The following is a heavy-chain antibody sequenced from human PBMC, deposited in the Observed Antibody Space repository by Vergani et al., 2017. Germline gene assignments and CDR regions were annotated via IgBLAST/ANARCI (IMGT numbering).Heavy chain of an antibody. CDR1: GYTFTGYY. J-gene: IGHJ4*02. CDR2: INPNSGGT. V-gene: IGHV1-2*06. Sequence: QVQLVQSGAEVKKPGASVKVSCKASGYTFTGYYMHWVRQAPGQGLEWMGRINPNSGGTNYAQKFQGRVTMTRDTSIRTADMEMSRLRSDDTAVYYCARVRHCSSTSCSRQYYFDYWGQGTLVTVSS. CDR3: ARVRHCSSTSCSRQYYFDY. D-gene: IGHD2-2*01.